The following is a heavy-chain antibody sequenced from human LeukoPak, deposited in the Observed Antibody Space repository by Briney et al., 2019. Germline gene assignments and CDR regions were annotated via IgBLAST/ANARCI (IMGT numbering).Heavy chain of an antibody. CDR1: GFTFSSYW. V-gene: IGHV3-74*01. CDR2: INSDGSST. J-gene: IGHJ6*02. Sequence: SGGSLRLSCAASGFTFSSYWMHWVRQAPGKGLVWVSRINSDGSSTSYADSVKGRFTISRDNAKNTLYLQMNSLRAEDTAVYYCARELTYYYDILTGYYGLDYYYGMDVWGQGTTVTVS. CDR3: ARELTYYYDILTGYYGLDYYYGMDV. D-gene: IGHD3-9*01.